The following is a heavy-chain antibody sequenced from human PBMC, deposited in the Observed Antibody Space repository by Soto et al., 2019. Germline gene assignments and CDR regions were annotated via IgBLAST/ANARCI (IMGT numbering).Heavy chain of an antibody. CDR3: ARDTGDGTFDF. CDR1: GYTFSSYA. D-gene: IGHD7-27*01. J-gene: IGHJ4*02. CDR2: INAGYGNT. V-gene: IGHV1-3*01. Sequence: QVHLVQSGAEVRKPGASVKVSCKASGYTFSSYAMHWVRQAPGQRLEWMGWINAGYGNTKSSQKVQDRVTISRDTSASTAYMALTSLISEDTAVYYCARDTGDGTFDFWGQGTLVTVS.